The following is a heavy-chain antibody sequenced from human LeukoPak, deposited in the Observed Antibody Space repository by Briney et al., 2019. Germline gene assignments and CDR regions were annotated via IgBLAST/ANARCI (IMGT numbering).Heavy chain of an antibody. CDR2: FDPEDGET. J-gene: IGHJ6*02. Sequence: PGGSLRLSCAASGFTFSSYGMHWVRQAPGKGLEWMGGFDPEDGETIYAQKFQGRVTMTEDTSTDTAYMELSSLRSEDTAVYYCATDRASYPPGYYYYGMDVWGQGTTVTVSS. V-gene: IGHV1-24*01. CDR1: GFTFSSYG. CDR3: ATDRASYPPGYYYYGMDV. D-gene: IGHD1-26*01.